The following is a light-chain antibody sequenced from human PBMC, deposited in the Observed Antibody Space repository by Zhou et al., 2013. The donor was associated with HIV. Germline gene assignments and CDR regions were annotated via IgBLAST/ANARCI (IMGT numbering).Light chain of an antibody. CDR1: QTISSD. Sequence: DIQMTQSPSTLSASVGDRVTITCRASQTISSDLSWYQQKPGKAPKLLIYAAFSLQSGVPSRFSGGGSGTDFTLTISSLQPEDSATYYCLQVHLHPLTFGGGTKVEIK. CDR2: AAF. J-gene: IGKJ4*01. CDR3: LQVHLHPLT. V-gene: IGKV1-39*01.